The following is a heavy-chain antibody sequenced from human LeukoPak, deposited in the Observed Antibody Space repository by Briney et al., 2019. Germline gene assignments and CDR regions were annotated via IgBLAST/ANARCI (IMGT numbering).Heavy chain of an antibody. D-gene: IGHD1-7*01. CDR2: ISAGGGST. Sequence: PGGSLRLSCAVSGFTFSGYAMSWVRQAPGKGLEWVSAISAGGGSTYYADSVKGRFTISRDNSKNTLFLQMNSLRAEDTAVYYCAKRRGLELLYYYYMDVWGKGTTVTVSS. V-gene: IGHV3-23*01. CDR1: GFTFSGYA. J-gene: IGHJ6*03. CDR3: AKRRGLELLYYYYMDV.